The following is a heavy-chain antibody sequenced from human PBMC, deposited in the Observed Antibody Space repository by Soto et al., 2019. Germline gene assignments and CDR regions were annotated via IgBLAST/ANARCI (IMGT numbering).Heavy chain of an antibody. CDR1: GFTFSKAW. D-gene: IGHD3-16*01. V-gene: IGHV3-15*01. Sequence: EVQLVESGGGLVKPGGSLRLSCAASGFTFSKAWMSWVRQPPGKGLEWVGLIKSRPDGGKTDYAAPLKGRFTISRDDSKNSLYLQMNSLETEDTAVYYCTTGALGTWGQGTLVTVSS. CDR2: IKSRPDGGKT. J-gene: IGHJ5*02. CDR3: TTGALGT.